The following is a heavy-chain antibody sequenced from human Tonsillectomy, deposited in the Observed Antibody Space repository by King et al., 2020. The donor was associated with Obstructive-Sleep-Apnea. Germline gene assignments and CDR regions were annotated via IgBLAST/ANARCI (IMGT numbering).Heavy chain of an antibody. CDR2: IDSDGSST. D-gene: IGHD3-22*01. Sequence: VQLVESGGGLVQPGGSLRLSCAASGFTFSTYWMHWVRQTPGKGLVWVSRIDSDGSSTSYADSVKGRFTISRDNAKNTLYLQMNSLRAEDTAVYYCASEGYYSSGYLYYYYYGMDVWGQGTTVTVSS. CDR1: GFTFSTYW. CDR3: ASEGYYSSGYLYYYYYGMDV. J-gene: IGHJ6*02. V-gene: IGHV3-74*01.